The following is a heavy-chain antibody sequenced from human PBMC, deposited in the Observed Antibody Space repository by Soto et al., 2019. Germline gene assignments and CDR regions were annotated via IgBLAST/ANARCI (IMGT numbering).Heavy chain of an antibody. J-gene: IGHJ5*02. D-gene: IGHD6-19*01. V-gene: IGHV1-18*01. CDR2: ISAYNGNT. CDR1: GYTFTSYG. CDR3: ARGGGIAVAGTRWFDP. Sequence: GASVKVSCKASGYTFTSYGISWVRQAPGQGLEWMGWISAYNGNTNYAQKLQGRVTVTTDTSTSTAYMELRSLRSDDTAVYYCARGGGIAVAGTRWFDPWGQGTLVTVSS.